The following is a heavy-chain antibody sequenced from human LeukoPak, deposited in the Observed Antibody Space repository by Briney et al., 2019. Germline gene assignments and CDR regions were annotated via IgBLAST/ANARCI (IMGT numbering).Heavy chain of an antibody. CDR1: GASISNYH. CDR2: IYTSGNT. CDR3: ARVGDSSGGAYYYYMDV. V-gene: IGHV4-4*07. Sequence: SETLSLTCSVSGASISNYHWTWIRQPAEKGLEWVGLIYTSGNTNYNPSLKSRVTMSVDTSKNQFSLKLSSVTAADTAVYYCARVGDSSGGAYYYYMDVWGKGTTVTVSS. J-gene: IGHJ6*03. D-gene: IGHD3-22*01.